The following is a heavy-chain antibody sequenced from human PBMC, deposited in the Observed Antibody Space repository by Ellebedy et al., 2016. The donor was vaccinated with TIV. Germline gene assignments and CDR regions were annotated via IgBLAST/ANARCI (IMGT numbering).Heavy chain of an antibody. CDR3: ARDDLNFYDSLDF. CDR1: GFTFSSYS. D-gene: IGHD3-22*01. V-gene: IGHV3-74*01. CDR2: LASDGGTT. Sequence: GESLKISXAASGFTFSSYSMHWVRQAPGKGLVWVSRLASDGGTTTYADSVKGRFTISRDNAENTLYLQMRSLRAEDTAVYYCARDDLNFYDSLDFWGQGTLVTVSS. J-gene: IGHJ4*02.